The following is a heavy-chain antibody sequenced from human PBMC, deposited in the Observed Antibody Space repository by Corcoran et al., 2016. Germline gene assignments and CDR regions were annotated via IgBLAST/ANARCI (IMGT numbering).Heavy chain of an antibody. D-gene: IGHD2-21*02. V-gene: IGHV3-30*18. CDR1: GFTFSSYG. Sequence: QVQLVESGGGVVQPGRSLRLSCAASGFTFSSYGMHWVRQAPGKGLEWVAVISYDGSNKYYADSVKGRFTISRDNSKNTLYLQMNSLRAEDTAVYYCAKDVAYCGGDCYSGQNYWGQGTLVTVSS. CDR3: AKDVAYCGGDCYSGQNY. J-gene: IGHJ4*02. CDR2: ISYDGSNK.